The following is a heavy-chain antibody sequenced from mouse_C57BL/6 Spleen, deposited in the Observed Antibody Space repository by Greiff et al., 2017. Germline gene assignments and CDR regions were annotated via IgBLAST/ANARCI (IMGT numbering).Heavy chain of an antibody. J-gene: IGHJ2*01. CDR2: INPNNGGT. CDR3: AKNWEGSHYFDY. CDR1: GYTFTDYN. V-gene: IGHV1-22*01. Sequence: EVQLQQSGPELVKPGASVKMSCKASGYTFTDYNMHWVKQSHGKSLEWIGYINPNNGGTSYNQKFKGKATLTVNKSSSTAYMELRSLTSEDSAVYYCAKNWEGSHYFDYWGQGTTLTVSS. D-gene: IGHD4-1*01.